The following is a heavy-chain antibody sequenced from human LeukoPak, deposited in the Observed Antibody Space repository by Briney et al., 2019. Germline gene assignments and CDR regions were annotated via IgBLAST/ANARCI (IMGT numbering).Heavy chain of an antibody. D-gene: IGHD6-19*01. J-gene: IGHJ5*02. Sequence: SETLSLTCTVSGGSISSYYWSWIRQPAGKGLEWIGRIYTSGSTNYNPSLKSRVTISVDTSKNQFSLKLSSVTAADTAVYYCARFTSSGWHDYFDPWGQGTLVTVSS. CDR1: GGSISSYY. CDR2: IYTSGST. CDR3: ARFTSSGWHDYFDP. V-gene: IGHV4-4*07.